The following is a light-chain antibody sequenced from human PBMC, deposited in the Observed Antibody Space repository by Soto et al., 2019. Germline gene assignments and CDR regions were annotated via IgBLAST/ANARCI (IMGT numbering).Light chain of an antibody. V-gene: IGLV2-18*02. CDR3: SSYTSTSTYV. Sequence: QSVLTQPPSVSGSPGQSVTISCTGTSSDVGSYNRVSWYQQPPGTAPKLMIYEVNNRPSGVPDRFSGSKSGNTASLTISGLQAEDEADYYFSSYTSTSTYVFGTGTKVTVL. CDR2: EVN. J-gene: IGLJ1*01. CDR1: SSDVGSYNR.